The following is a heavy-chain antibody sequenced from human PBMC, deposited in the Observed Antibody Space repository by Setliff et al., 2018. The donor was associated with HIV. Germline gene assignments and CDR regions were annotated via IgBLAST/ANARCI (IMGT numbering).Heavy chain of an antibody. CDR2: INWNGGST. CDR1: GFAFTNYN. D-gene: IGHD3-10*01. CDR3: ARDIPFGDLLMLQAYMDV. Sequence: GGSLRLSCAASGFAFTNYNLNWVRQAPGKGLEWVSCINWNGGSTGYADSVKGRFTISRDNAKNSLYLQMNSLRAEDTALYYCARDIPFGDLLMLQAYMDVWGKGTTVTVSS. J-gene: IGHJ6*04. V-gene: IGHV3-20*04.